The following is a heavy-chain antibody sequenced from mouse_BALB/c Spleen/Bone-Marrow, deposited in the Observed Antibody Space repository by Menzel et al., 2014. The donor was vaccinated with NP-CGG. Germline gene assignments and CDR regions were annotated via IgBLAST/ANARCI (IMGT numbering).Heavy chain of an antibody. V-gene: IGHV5-12-2*01. J-gene: IGHJ2*01. CDR2: ISNVSGST. Sequence: EVKLVESGGGLVQPGGSPKLSCAASGFTFSSYTMSWVRQTPEKRLEWVAYISNVSGSTYYPDTVKGRFTISRDNAKNTLYLQMSSLKSEDTAMYYCARLITTYFDYWGQGTTLTVSS. D-gene: IGHD1-1*01. CDR3: ARLITTYFDY. CDR1: GFTFSSYT.